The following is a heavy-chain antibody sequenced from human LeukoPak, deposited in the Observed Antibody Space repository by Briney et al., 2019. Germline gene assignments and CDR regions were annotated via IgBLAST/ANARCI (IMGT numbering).Heavy chain of an antibody. V-gene: IGHV4-34*01. CDR1: GGSFSSYY. D-gene: IGHD6-13*01. CDR2: INHSGST. CDR3: ARGGGRYSSSWYRLYY. Sequence: SKTLSLTCAVYGGSFSSYYLSWIRQPPGKGLEWIGEINHSGSTNYNPYLKSRLTISVDTSKNQFSLKLSSVTAADTAVYYCARGGGRYSSSWYRLYYWGEGTLVTVSS. J-gene: IGHJ4*02.